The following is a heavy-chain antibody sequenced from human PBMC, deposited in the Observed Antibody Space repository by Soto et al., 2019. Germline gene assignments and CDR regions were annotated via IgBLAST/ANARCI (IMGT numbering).Heavy chain of an antibody. D-gene: IGHD2-2*01. J-gene: IGHJ4*02. Sequence: VQLVDSGGGLVKPGGSLRLSCAASGFTFRSYGMYWVRQAPGKGLEWVAVISYDGSNKYYADSVKGRFTISRDSSKNTLYLQMNSLRAEDTAVYYCAKVVVARTNWYYFDCWGQGTLVTVSS. CDR1: GFTFRSYG. CDR3: AKVVVARTNWYYFDC. V-gene: IGHV3-30*18. CDR2: ISYDGSNK.